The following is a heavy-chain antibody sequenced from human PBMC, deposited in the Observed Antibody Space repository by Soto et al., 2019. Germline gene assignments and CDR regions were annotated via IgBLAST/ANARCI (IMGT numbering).Heavy chain of an antibody. J-gene: IGHJ5*02. CDR1: GGSVNGYY. CDR2: INHTGGT. V-gene: IGHV4-34*01. Sequence: SETLSLTCAVYGGSVNGYYWNWIRQPPGKGLEWIGEINHTGGTHYNPSLKSRVTMSVDTSKNQFSLRLSSVTAADTAIYYCATRITVFGLMIPPFEPCCQGPQVSLFS. D-gene: IGHD3-3*01. CDR3: ATRITVFGLMIPPFEP.